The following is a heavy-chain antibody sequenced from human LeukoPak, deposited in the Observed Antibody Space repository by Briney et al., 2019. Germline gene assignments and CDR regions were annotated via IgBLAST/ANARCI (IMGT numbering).Heavy chain of an antibody. D-gene: IGHD2-21*01. CDR2: VKYDGISE. CDR3: ARDNRHFVVVSGMTDHYMDV. V-gene: IGHV3-30*02. Sequence: GGSLRLSCVASRFTFSSFGMHWVRQAPGKGLDWVAFVKYDGISEFYTDSVKGRFRISRDDSQSTVYLQMNSLKPEDTAVYYCARDNRHFVVVSGMTDHYMDVWGKGATVTISS. CDR1: RFTFSSFG. J-gene: IGHJ6*03.